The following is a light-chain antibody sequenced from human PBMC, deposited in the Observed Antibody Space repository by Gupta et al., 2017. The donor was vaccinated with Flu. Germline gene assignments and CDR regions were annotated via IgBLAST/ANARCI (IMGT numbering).Light chain of an antibody. Sequence: EIVLTQSPATLSLSPGERATLSCRANQSVSSYLAWYRQKPGQAPRLLIYGASNRAPGIPARFSGSGSGTDFTLTISSLEPEDFAVYYCQQRSGWHTFGQGTRVEIK. J-gene: IGKJ2*01. CDR3: QQRSGWHT. V-gene: IGKV3-11*01. CDR1: QSVSSY. CDR2: GAS.